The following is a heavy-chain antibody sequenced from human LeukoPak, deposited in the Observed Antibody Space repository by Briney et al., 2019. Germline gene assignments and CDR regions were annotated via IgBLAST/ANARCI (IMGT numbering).Heavy chain of an antibody. CDR1: GFTFGDTW. CDR2: IRSKAYGGTT. V-gene: IGHV3-49*04. Sequence: GGSLRLSCAASGFTFGDTWMNWVRQVPGQGLEWVGFIRSKAYGGTTEYAASVKGRFTISRDDSKSIAYLQMNSLKTEDTAVYYCTRAGRPRGYSYGPHEYYFDYWGQGTLVTVSS. CDR3: TRAGRPRGYSYGPHEYYFDY. J-gene: IGHJ4*02. D-gene: IGHD5-18*01.